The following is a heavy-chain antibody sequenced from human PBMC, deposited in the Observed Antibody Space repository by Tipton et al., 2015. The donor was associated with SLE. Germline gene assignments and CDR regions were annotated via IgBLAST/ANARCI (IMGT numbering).Heavy chain of an antibody. D-gene: IGHD6-6*01. CDR2: INPSDGST. CDR3: ARATIAGRPWNDFDY. J-gene: IGHJ4*02. CDR1: GYTFTTYY. V-gene: IGHV1-46*01. Sequence: QVQLVQSGAEVKKPGASVKVSCKASGYTFTTYYIHWVRQAPGQGLEWMGMINPSDGSTRNSEKFQGRVTMTADTSTSTVYMQLRSLRSGDTAVYFCARATIAGRPWNDFDYWGQGTLVAVAS.